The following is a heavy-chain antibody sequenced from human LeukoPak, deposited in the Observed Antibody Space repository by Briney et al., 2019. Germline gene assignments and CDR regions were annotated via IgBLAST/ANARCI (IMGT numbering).Heavy chain of an antibody. CDR3: ADGLNYYDSSGFLY. CDR1: GGSFSGYY. CDR2: INHSGST. V-gene: IGHV4-34*01. Sequence: SETLSLTCAVYGGSFSGYYWSWIRQPPGKGLEWIGEINHSGSTNYNPSLKSRVTISVDTSKNQFSLKLSSVTAADTAVYYCADGLNYYDSSGFLYWGQGTLVTVSS. J-gene: IGHJ4*02. D-gene: IGHD3-22*01.